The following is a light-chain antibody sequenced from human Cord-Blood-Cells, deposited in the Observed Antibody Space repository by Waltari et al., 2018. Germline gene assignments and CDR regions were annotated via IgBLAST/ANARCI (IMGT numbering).Light chain of an antibody. CDR1: SSEVGGYNY. Sequence: QSALTQPASVSGSPGQSITIPCTGTSSEVGGYNYVSWYQQHPGKAPKLMIYDVSNRPSGVSNRFSGSKSGKTASLTISGLQAEDEADYYCSSYTSSSTYVFGTGTKVTVL. CDR3: SSYTSSSTYV. J-gene: IGLJ1*01. V-gene: IGLV2-14*01. CDR2: DVS.